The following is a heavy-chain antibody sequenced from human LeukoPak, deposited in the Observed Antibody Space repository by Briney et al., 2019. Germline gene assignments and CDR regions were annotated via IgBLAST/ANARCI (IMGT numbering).Heavy chain of an antibody. CDR1: GFTFSSYE. Sequence: TGGSLRLSCAASGFTFSSYEMNWVRQAPGKGLEWVSYISSSGSTIYYADSVKGRFTVSRDNSKNTLYLQMNSLRAEDTAVYYCAKESVKWLQPDDYWGQGTLVTVSS. V-gene: IGHV3-48*03. CDR3: AKESVKWLQPDDY. D-gene: IGHD5-24*01. CDR2: ISSSGSTI. J-gene: IGHJ4*02.